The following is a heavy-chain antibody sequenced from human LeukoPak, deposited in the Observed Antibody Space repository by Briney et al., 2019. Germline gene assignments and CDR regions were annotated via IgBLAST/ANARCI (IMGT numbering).Heavy chain of an antibody. Sequence: SETLSLTCTVSGGSISSSSYYWGWIRQPPGKGLEWIGSIFYSGSTYYNPSLQSRVTISVDTSKNQFSLKLSSVTATDTAVYYCARMVGSGYALDAFEIWGQGTVVTVSS. J-gene: IGHJ3*02. V-gene: IGHV4-39*01. CDR1: GGSISSSSYY. CDR3: ARMVGSGYALDAFEI. D-gene: IGHD2-2*01. CDR2: IFYSGST.